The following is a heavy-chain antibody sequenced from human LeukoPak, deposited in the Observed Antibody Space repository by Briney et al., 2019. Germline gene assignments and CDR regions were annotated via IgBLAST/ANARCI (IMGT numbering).Heavy chain of an antibody. D-gene: IGHD3-22*01. CDR1: VYTFTSYY. CDR2: INPSGGST. J-gene: IGHJ4*02. V-gene: IGHV1-46*01. CDR3: ARDSQGDYYDSSGIPYY. Sequence: GASVKVSCKASVYTFTSYYMHWVRQAPGQGLEWMGIINPSGGSTSYAQKFQGRVTMTRDTSTSTVYMELSSLRSEDTAVYCCARDSQGDYYDSSGIPYYWGQGTLVTVSS.